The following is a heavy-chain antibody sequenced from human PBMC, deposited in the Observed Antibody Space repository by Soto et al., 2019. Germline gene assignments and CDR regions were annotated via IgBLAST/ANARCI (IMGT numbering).Heavy chain of an antibody. D-gene: IGHD6-19*01. Sequence: GGSLRLSCAASGFTFSSYAMHWVRQAPGKGLEWVAVISYDGSNKYYADSVKGRFTISRDNSKNTLYLQMNSLRAEDTAVHYCARDHFGGSSGWYHWYYYYGMDVWGQGTTVTVSS. J-gene: IGHJ6*02. CDR2: ISYDGSNK. CDR1: GFTFSSYA. CDR3: ARDHFGGSSGWYHWYYYYGMDV. V-gene: IGHV3-30-3*01.